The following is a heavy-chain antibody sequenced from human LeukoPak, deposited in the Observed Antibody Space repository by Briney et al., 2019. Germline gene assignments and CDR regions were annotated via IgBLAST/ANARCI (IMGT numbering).Heavy chain of an antibody. D-gene: IGHD2-2*01. Sequence: GGSLRLSCAASGFTFDDYAMHWVRQAPGKGLEWVSGISWNSGSIGYADSVKGRFTISRDNAKNSLYLQMNSLRAEDTALYYCAAWRGYCSSTSCSKDAFDIWGQETMVTVSS. J-gene: IGHJ3*02. CDR3: AAWRGYCSSTSCSKDAFDI. V-gene: IGHV3-9*01. CDR2: ISWNSGSI. CDR1: GFTFDDYA.